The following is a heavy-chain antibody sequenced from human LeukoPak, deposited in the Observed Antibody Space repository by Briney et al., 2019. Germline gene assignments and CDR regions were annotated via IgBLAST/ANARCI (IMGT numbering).Heavy chain of an antibody. CDR3: ARGKLGDGYNYGLDY. V-gene: IGHV4-61*01. D-gene: IGHD5-24*01. J-gene: IGHJ4*02. CDR1: GGSVSSGSYY. Sequence: PSETLSLTCTVSGGSVSSGSYYWSWIRQPPGKGLEWIGYIYYSGSPNYNPSLKSRVTISVDTSKNQFSLKLSSVTAADGGVYYCARGKLGDGYNYGLDYWGQGTLVTVSS. CDR2: IYYSGSP.